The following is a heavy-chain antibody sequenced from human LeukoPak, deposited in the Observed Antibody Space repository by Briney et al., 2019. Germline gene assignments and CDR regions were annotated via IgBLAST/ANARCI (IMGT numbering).Heavy chain of an antibody. CDR1: GGSISSGSYY. D-gene: IGHD2-15*01. V-gene: IGHV4-61*02. Sequence: SETLSLTCTVSGGSISSGSYYWSWIRQPAGRGLEWIGRIYTRGSTNYNPSLKSRVTISVDTSKNQFSLKLSSVTAADTAVYYCARELVVAATKMGWFDPWGQGTLVTVSS. J-gene: IGHJ5*02. CDR3: ARELVVAATKMGWFDP. CDR2: IYTRGST.